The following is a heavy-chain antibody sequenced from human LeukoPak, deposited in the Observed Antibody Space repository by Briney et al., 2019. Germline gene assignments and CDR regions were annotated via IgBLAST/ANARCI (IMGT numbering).Heavy chain of an antibody. CDR3: ARGGYYDSSGYFWFDP. D-gene: IGHD3-22*01. CDR1: GYTFTGYY. J-gene: IGHJ5*02. V-gene: IGHV1-2*02. Sequence: ASVKVSCKASGYTFTGYYIHWVRQAPGQGLEWMGWINPNSGGTKYAQNFQGRVTMTRDTSITTAYMELRRLTSDDTAVYYCARGGYYDSSGYFWFDPWGQGTRVTVSS. CDR2: INPNSGGT.